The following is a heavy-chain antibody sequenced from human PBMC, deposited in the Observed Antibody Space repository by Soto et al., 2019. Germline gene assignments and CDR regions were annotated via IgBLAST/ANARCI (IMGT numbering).Heavy chain of an antibody. D-gene: IGHD4-17*01. J-gene: IGHJ6*02. Sequence: SETLSLTCAVSGGSISSGGYSWSWIRQPPGKGLEWIGYIYHSGSTYYNPSLKSRVTISVDRSKNQFSLKLSSVTAADTAVYYCARDLTVTTQDYYYYYGMDVWGQGTTVTVSS. V-gene: IGHV4-30-2*01. CDR3: ARDLTVTTQDYYYYYGMDV. CDR1: GGSISSGGYS. CDR2: IYHSGST.